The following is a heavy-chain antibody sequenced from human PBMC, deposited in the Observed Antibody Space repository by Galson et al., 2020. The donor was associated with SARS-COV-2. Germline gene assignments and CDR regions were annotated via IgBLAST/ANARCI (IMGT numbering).Heavy chain of an antibody. CDR3: AREVGYFDL. J-gene: IGHJ2*01. CDR2: IYDSGST. CDR1: GGSIRSHY. Sequence: SETLFLTCTVSGGSIRSHYWSWIRQPPGKGLEWIGYIYDSGSTKYNPSLKSRVAMSVDMSKNQFSLKLRSVTAADTAVYYCAREVGYFDLWGRGTLVTVSS. V-gene: IGHV4-59*11.